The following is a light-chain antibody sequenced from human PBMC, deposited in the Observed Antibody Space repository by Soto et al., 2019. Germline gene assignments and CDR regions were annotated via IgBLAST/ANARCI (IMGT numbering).Light chain of an antibody. CDR3: SSYTSSARV. V-gene: IGLV2-14*01. Sequence: QSALTQPASVSGSPGQSITISCTGTSSDVGGYNYVSWYQQHPGKAPKLMIYEVSNRPSGVSNRFSGSKSGNTASLTISGLQAEDEADYYGSSYTSSARVFGTGTKLTVL. CDR2: EVS. CDR1: SSDVGGYNY. J-gene: IGLJ1*01.